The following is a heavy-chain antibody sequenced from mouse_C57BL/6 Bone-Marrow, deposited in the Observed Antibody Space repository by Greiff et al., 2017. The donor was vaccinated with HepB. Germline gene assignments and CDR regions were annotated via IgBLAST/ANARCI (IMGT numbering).Heavy chain of an antibody. D-gene: IGHD2-3*01. Sequence: QVQLQQSGAELARPGASVKLSCKASGYTFTSYGISWVKQSTGQGLEWIGEIYPRSGNTYYNEKFKGKATLTADKSSSTAYMELRSLTSEDSAVYFCAREGGWLLRFAYWGQGTLVTVSA. CDR2: IYPRSGNT. CDR3: AREGGWLLRFAY. J-gene: IGHJ3*01. CDR1: GYTFTSYG. V-gene: IGHV1-81*01.